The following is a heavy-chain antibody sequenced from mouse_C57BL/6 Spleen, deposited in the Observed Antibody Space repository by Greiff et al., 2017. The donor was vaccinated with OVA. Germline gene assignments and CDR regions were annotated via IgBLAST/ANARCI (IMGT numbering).Heavy chain of an antibody. J-gene: IGHJ2*01. CDR1: GFTFSDYY. Sequence: EVQVVESGGGLVQPGGSLKLSCAASGFTFSDYYMYWVRQTPEKRLEWVAYISNGGGSTYYPDTVKGRFTISRDNAKNTLYLQMSRLKSEDTAMYYCARHDYYGDDWGQGTTLTVSS. V-gene: IGHV5-12*01. CDR2: ISNGGGST. D-gene: IGHD2-13*01. CDR3: ARHDYYGDD.